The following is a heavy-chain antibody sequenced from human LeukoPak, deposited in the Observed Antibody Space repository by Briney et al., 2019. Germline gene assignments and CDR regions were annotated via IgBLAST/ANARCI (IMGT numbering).Heavy chain of an antibody. Sequence: GGSLRLSCAASGFTFSDYAMHWVRQAPGKGLEWVAVISYDGSNKYYADSVKSRFTISRDNSKNTLYLQMNSLRAEDTAVYYCARDFGFLPSDYWGQGTLVTVSS. J-gene: IGHJ4*02. CDR3: ARDFGFLPSDY. D-gene: IGHD3-3*01. V-gene: IGHV3-30*04. CDR2: ISYDGSNK. CDR1: GFTFSDYA.